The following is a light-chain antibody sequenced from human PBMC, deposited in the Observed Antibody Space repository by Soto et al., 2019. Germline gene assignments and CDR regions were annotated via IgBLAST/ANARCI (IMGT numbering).Light chain of an antibody. CDR1: QSVSRY. V-gene: IGKV3-11*01. CDR3: QQYNNWPPMYT. J-gene: IGKJ2*01. CDR2: DAS. Sequence: EIVLTQSPATLSLSPGERATLSCRASQSVSRYLAWYQQKPGQAPRLLIYDASNRATGIPARFSGSGSGTDFTLTISSLQSEDFAVYYCQQYNNWPPMYTFGQGTKVDIK.